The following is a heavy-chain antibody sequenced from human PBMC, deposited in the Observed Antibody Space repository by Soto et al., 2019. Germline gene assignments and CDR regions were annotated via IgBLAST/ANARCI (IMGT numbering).Heavy chain of an antibody. V-gene: IGHV4-4*07. CDR3: ARGYRWFDP. J-gene: IGHJ5*02. CDR1: GGSISSYY. Sequence: SETLSLTCTVSGGSISSYYWNWIRQPAGKGLEWIGRFSASGSTNYNPSLRSRATMSVDTSKNQFSLKLSSVTAADTAVYYCARGYRWFDPWGQGTLVTVSS. CDR2: FSASGST. D-gene: IGHD2-2*02.